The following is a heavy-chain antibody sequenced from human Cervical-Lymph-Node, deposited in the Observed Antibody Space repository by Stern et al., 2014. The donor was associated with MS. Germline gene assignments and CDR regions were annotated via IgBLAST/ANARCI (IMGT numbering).Heavy chain of an antibody. J-gene: IGHJ5*01. CDR3: ARLYCSTVSCFESWFDS. D-gene: IGHD2-2*01. CDR2: ISYSGST. CDR1: GASISSSVYY. V-gene: IGHV4-31*03. Sequence: VHLVESGPGLVQPSQTLSLTCTVSGASISSSVYYWNWIRQLPGKGLEWIGYISYSGSTHYNPSLKSRPTISEDTSKNQFSLTLNSVTAADTAVYYCARLYCSTVSCFESWFDSWGQGNLVTVSS.